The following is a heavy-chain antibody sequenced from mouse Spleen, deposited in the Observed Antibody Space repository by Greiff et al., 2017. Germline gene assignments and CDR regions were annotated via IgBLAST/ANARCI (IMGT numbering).Heavy chain of an antibody. D-gene: IGHD1-1*01. Sequence: EVQLVESGGGLVKPGGSLKLSCAASGFTFSSYAMSWVRQTPEKRLEWVATISDGGSYTYYPDNVKGRFTISRDNAKNNLYLQMSHLKSEDTAMYYCARNYGSDFDYWGQGTTLTVSS. CDR3: ARNYGSDFDY. CDR2: ISDGGSYT. J-gene: IGHJ2*01. CDR1: GFTFSSYA. V-gene: IGHV5-4*01.